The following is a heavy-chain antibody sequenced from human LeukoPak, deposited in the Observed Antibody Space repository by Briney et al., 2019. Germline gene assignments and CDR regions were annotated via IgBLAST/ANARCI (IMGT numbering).Heavy chain of an antibody. J-gene: IGHJ4*02. CDR2: INPNSGGT. V-gene: IGHV1-2*02. CDR3: ARENYGYDSSGYPLYGYFDY. CDR1: GYTFTGYY. Sequence: ASVKVSCKASGYTFTGYYMHWVRQAPGQGLEWMGWINPNSGGTNYAQKFQGRVTMTRDTSISTAYMELSRLRSDDTAVYYCARENYGYDSSGYPLYGYFDYWGQGTLVTVSS. D-gene: IGHD3-22*01.